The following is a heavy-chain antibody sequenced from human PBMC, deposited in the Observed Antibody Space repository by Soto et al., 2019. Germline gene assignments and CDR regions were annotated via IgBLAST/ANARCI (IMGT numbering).Heavy chain of an antibody. CDR1: EFIFSSYA. CDR3: VKSVWGYVYFDY. V-gene: IGHV3-64D*06. J-gene: IGHJ4*02. CDR2: ITPNGGSK. Sequence: GGSLRLSCSASEFIFSSYAMYWVRQAPGKGLEWVSGITPNGGSKHYADSVKGRFTISSYNFKNTLYLQMSSLRPEDTAVYYCVKSVWGYVYFDYWGQGTQVTVSS. D-gene: IGHD7-27*01.